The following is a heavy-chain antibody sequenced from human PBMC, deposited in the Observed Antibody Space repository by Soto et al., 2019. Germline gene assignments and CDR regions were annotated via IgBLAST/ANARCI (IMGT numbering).Heavy chain of an antibody. CDR2: IYYSGST. Sequence: SETLSLTCTVCGGSISSSSYYWGWIRQPPGKGLEWIGSIYYSGSTYYNPSLKSRVTISVDTSKNQFSLKLSSVTAADTAVYYCARTPKARGLRGYFDSWGQGTLVTAPQ. D-gene: IGHD4-17*01. CDR3: ARTPKARGLRGYFDS. J-gene: IGHJ4*02. CDR1: GGSISSSSYY. V-gene: IGHV4-39*01.